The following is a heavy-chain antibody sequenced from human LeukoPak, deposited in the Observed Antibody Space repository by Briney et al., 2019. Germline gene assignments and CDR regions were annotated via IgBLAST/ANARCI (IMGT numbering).Heavy chain of an antibody. J-gene: IGHJ4*02. CDR2: ISAYNGNT. V-gene: IGHV1-18*01. Sequence: ASVKVSCKASGGTFSSYAISWVRQAPGQGLEWMGWISAYNGNTNYAQKLQGRVTMTTDTSTSTAYMELRSLRSDDTAVYYCCILYGDLSRWGQGTLVTVSS. D-gene: IGHD4-17*01. CDR1: GGTFSSYA. CDR3: CILYGDLSR.